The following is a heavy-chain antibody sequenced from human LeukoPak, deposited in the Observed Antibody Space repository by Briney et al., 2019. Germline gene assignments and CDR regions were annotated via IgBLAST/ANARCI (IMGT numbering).Heavy chain of an antibody. CDR3: AKLLASPDLDNWFDP. Sequence: GGSLRLSCAASGFTFSSYAMSWVRQAPGKGLEWVSAISGSGGSTYYADSVKGRSTISRDNSKNTLYLQMNSLRAEDTAVYYCAKLLASPDLDNWFDPWGQGTLVTVPS. V-gene: IGHV3-23*01. J-gene: IGHJ5*02. CDR1: GFTFSSYA. CDR2: ISGSGGST.